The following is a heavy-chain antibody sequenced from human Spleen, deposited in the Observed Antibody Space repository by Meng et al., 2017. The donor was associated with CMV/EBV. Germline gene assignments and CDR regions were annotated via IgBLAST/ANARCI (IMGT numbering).Heavy chain of an antibody. V-gene: IGHV4-59*01. D-gene: IGHD3-9*01. J-gene: IGHJ6*02. CDR1: GGSISSYY. Sequence: SETLSLTCTVSGGSISSYYWSWVRQPPGKGLEWIAYVYYSGSTHHNPSLKRRVTISIDTSKNQFSLRLSSVTAADTAVYYCARAPSYDNYYYGMDVWGQGTTVTV. CDR3: ARAPSYDNYYYGMDV. CDR2: VYYSGST.